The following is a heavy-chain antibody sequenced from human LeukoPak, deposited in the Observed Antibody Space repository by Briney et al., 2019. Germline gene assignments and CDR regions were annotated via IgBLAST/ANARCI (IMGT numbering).Heavy chain of an antibody. D-gene: IGHD6-13*01. Sequence: GESLKISCKGSGYRFTSYWIGWVRQMPGKGLEWMGIIYPSDSDTRYSPSFQGQVTISSDKSISTAHLQWSSLKASDTAMYYCARGTGYSSFDYWGQGTLVTVSS. J-gene: IGHJ4*02. CDR1: GYRFTSYW. CDR2: IYPSDSDT. CDR3: ARGTGYSSFDY. V-gene: IGHV5-51*01.